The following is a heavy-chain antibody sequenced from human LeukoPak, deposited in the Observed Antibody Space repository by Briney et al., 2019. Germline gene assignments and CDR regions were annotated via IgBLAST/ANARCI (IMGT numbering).Heavy chain of an antibody. CDR1: GGSFSGYY. J-gene: IGHJ4*02. Sequence: PSETLSLTCAVYGGSFSGYYWSWIRQPPGKGLEWIGEINHSGSTNYNPSLKSRVTISVDTSKNQFSLKLSSVTAADTRAQKGWYLPHFDYWGQGTLVTVSS. CDR2: INHSGST. CDR3: WYLPHFDY. D-gene: IGHD2-15*01. V-gene: IGHV4-34*01.